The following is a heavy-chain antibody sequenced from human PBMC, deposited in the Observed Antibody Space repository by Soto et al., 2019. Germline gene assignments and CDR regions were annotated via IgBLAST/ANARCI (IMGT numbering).Heavy chain of an antibody. D-gene: IGHD3-10*01. J-gene: IGHJ5*02. CDR2: IYYSGST. V-gene: IGHV4-59*01. Sequence: SLTCARCGGYMSSYWWTWFRQPPGKGLEWIGYIYYSGSTNYNPSLKSRVTISVDTSKNQFSLKLSSVTAADTAVYYCALRLDYYSPGSYKVFDPWRQRSLVIVSS. CDR1: GGYMSSYW. CDR3: ALRLDYYSPGSYKVFDP.